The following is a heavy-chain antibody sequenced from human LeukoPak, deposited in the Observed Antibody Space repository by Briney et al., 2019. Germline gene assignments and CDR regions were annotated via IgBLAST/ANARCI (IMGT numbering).Heavy chain of an antibody. D-gene: IGHD2-15*01. V-gene: IGHV4-39*07. J-gene: IGHJ3*02. Sequence: PSETLSLTCTVSGGSISSSSYYWGWIRQPPGKGLEWIGSIYYSGSTYYNPSLKSRVTISVDTSKNQFSLKLSSVTAADTAVYYCARDRLVVGADRCNAFDIWGKGQWSPSLQ. CDR2: IYYSGST. CDR1: GGSISSSSYY. CDR3: ARDRLVVGADRCNAFDI.